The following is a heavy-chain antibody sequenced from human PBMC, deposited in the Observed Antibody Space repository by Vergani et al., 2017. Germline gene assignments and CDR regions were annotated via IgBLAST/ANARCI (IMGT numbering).Heavy chain of an antibody. J-gene: IGHJ4*02. D-gene: IGHD6-19*01. CDR1: GFTFSSYS. CDR2: ISSSSSTI. Sequence: EVQLVESGGGLVQPGGSLRLSCAASGFTFSSYSMSWVRQAPGKGLEWVSYISSSSSTIYYADSVKGRFTISRDNAKNSLYLQMNSLRAEDTALYYCARDRFDSCDLWGQGTLVTVSS. V-gene: IGHV3-48*01. CDR3: ARDRFDSCDL.